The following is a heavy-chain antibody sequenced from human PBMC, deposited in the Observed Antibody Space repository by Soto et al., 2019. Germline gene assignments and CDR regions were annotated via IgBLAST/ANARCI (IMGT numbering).Heavy chain of an antibody. CDR3: ARDRGGYYTTYYYYYGMDV. D-gene: IGHD3-3*01. J-gene: IGHJ6*02. CDR1: GYLISSGYY. CDR2: IDYSGKT. Sequence: SETLSLTCSVSGYLISSGYYWGWVRQTPGKGLEWLGSIDYSGKTYKNPSLKSRVSASVDLSQNQFSLKLSSVTAADTAVYYCARDRGGYYTTYYYYYGMDVWGQGTTVTVSS. V-gene: IGHV4-38-2*02.